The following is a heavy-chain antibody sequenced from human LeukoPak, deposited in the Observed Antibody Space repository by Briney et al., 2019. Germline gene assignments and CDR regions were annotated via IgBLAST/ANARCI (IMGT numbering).Heavy chain of an antibody. V-gene: IGHV4-59*01. Sequence: SETLSLTCTVSGGSISSYYWSWIRQPPGKGLEWIGYIYYSGSTNYNPSLKSRVTISVDTSKNQFSLKLSSVTAADTAVYYCARGDRSAFDIRGQGTMVTVSS. J-gene: IGHJ3*02. CDR1: GGSISSYY. CDR3: ARGDRSAFDI. CDR2: IYYSGST.